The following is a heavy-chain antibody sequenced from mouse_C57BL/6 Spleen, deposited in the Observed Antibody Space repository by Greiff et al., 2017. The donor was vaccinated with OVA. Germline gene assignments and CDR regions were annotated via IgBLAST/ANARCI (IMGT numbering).Heavy chain of an antibody. CDR2: ISDGGSYT. CDR3: TRGDYFDY. J-gene: IGHJ2*01. CDR1: GFTFSSYA. Sequence: EVQVVESGGGLVKPGGSLKLSCAASGFTFSSYAMSWVRQTPEKRLEWVATISDGGSYTYYPNNVKGRFTISRDNAKNNLYLQMSHLKSEDTAMYYCTRGDYFDYWGQGTTLTVSS. V-gene: IGHV5-4*01.